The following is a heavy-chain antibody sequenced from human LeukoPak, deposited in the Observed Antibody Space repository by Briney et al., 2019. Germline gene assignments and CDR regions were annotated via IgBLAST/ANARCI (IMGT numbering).Heavy chain of an antibody. CDR3: ARRSYDSSGYYYRGYFDY. D-gene: IGHD3-22*01. Sequence: GGSLRLSCAASGFTFSSYEMNWVRQAPGKGLEWVSYISGSGSTIYYADSVKGRFTISRDNAKNSLYLQMNSLRAEDTALYYCARRSYDSSGYYYRGYFDYWGQGTLVTVSS. CDR1: GFTFSSYE. V-gene: IGHV3-48*03. CDR2: ISGSGSTI. J-gene: IGHJ4*02.